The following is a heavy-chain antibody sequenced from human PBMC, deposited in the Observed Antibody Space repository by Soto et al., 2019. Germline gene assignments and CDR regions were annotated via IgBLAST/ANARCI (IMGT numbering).Heavy chain of an antibody. CDR3: ARVEEGEGYYDSSGYSDY. Sequence: ASVKVSCKASGYTFSSYGISWVRQAPGQGLEWMGWISAYNGNTNYAQKLQGRVTMTTDTSTSTAYMELRSLRSDDTAGYYCARVEEGEGYYDSSGYSDYWGQGTLVTVSS. V-gene: IGHV1-18*01. CDR1: GYTFSSYG. CDR2: ISAYNGNT. J-gene: IGHJ4*02. D-gene: IGHD3-22*01.